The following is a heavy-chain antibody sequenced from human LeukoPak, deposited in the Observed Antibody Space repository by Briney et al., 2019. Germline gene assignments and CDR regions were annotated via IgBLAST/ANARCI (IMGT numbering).Heavy chain of an antibody. J-gene: IGHJ6*03. CDR3: ARESPRYSYGYESYYYYYMDV. Sequence: GGSLRLSCAASGFTFSSYWMSWVRQAPGKGLEWVANIKQDGSEKYYVDSVKGRFTISRDNAKNSLYLQMNSLRAEDTAVYYCARESPRYSYGYESYYYYYMDVWGKGTTVTVSS. V-gene: IGHV3-7*01. D-gene: IGHD5-18*01. CDR2: IKQDGSEK. CDR1: GFTFSSYW.